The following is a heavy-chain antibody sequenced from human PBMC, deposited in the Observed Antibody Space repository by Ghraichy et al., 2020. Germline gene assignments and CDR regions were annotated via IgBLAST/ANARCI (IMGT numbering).Heavy chain of an antibody. CDR3: ATRLAAPSGFDI. D-gene: IGHD6-25*01. CDR1: GFTVIKNY. CDR2: IYAGGTT. V-gene: IGHV3-66*01. J-gene: IGHJ3*02. Sequence: GGSLRLSCAASGFTVIKNYMIWVRQAPGKGLEWVSLIYAGGTTDYRPSVKGRFAISRDNSKNTLDLQMNSLRVEDTGVYFCATRLAAPSGFDIWGLGTMVTVSS.